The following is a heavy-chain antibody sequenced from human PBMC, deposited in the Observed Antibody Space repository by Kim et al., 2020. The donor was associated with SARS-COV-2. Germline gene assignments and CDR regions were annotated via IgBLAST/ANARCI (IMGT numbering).Heavy chain of an antibody. CDR3: ARRKIKYFGFDY. CDR2: IYYSGST. V-gene: IGHV4-59*08. J-gene: IGHJ4*02. Sequence: SETLSLTCTVSGGSISSYYWSWIRQPPGKGLEWIGYIYYSGSTNYNPSLKSRVTISVDTSKNQFSLKLSSVTAADTAVYYCARRKIKYFGFDYWGQGTL. D-gene: IGHD3-9*01. CDR1: GGSISSYY.